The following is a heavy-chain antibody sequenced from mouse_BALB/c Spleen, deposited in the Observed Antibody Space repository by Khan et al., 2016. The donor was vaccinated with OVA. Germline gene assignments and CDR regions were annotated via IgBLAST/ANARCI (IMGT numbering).Heavy chain of an antibody. CDR1: GYTFTSYY. V-gene: IGHV1S81*02. CDR3: ARSGYGNPFAY. Sequence: QVQLQQPGAELVKPGTSVKISCKASGYTFTSYYMYWVKQRPGQGLEWIGGIILNNGDSNFNEKFNSKATPTEDKSSSTAYMQLVILTSEDSGVCYCARSGYGNPFAYWGQGTMVTVSA. CDR2: IILNNGDS. D-gene: IGHD2-1*01. J-gene: IGHJ3*01.